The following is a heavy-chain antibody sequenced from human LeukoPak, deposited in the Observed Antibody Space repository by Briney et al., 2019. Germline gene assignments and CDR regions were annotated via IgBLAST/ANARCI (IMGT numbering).Heavy chain of an antibody. V-gene: IGHV3-23*01. CDR2: ISGSGGST. CDR1: GFTFSSYA. CDR3: AKSLPPTMVRDNWFDS. D-gene: IGHD3-10*01. Sequence: PGGSLRLSCAASGFTFSSYAMSWVRQAPGKGLEWVSAISGSGGSTYYADSVKGRFTISRDNSKNTLYLQMNSLRAEDAAVYYCAKSLPPTMVRDNWFDSWGQGTLVTVSS. J-gene: IGHJ5*01.